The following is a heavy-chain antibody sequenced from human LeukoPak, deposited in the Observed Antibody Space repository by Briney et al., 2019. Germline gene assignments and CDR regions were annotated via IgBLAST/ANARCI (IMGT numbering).Heavy chain of an antibody. CDR3: ARDFPIDTGYSSGWYLDY. J-gene: IGHJ4*02. D-gene: IGHD6-19*01. CDR1: GYTFTSYY. V-gene: IGHV1-2*04. Sequence: ASVKVSCKASGYTFTSYYMHWVRQAPGQGLEWMGWINPNSGGTNYAQKFQGWVTMTRDTSISTAYMELSRLRSDDTAVYYCARDFPIDTGYSSGWYLDYWGQGTLVTVSS. CDR2: INPNSGGT.